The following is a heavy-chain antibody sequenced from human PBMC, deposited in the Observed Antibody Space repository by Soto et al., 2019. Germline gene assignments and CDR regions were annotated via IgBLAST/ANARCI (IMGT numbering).Heavy chain of an antibody. Sequence: QVQLQESGPGLVKPSQILSVTCTVSGGSISSGGYYWSWIRQQPGKGLEWIGYIYYSGSTYYNPSLKSRVSISVDTSKNQFSLKLSSVTAADTAVYYCASKPIAVAGIGFDPWGQGTLVTVS. CDR1: GGSISSGGYY. J-gene: IGHJ5*02. CDR2: IYYSGST. CDR3: ASKPIAVAGIGFDP. D-gene: IGHD6-13*01. V-gene: IGHV4-31*03.